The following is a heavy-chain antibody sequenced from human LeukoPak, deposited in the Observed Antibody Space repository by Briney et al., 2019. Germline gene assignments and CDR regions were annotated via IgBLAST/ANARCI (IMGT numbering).Heavy chain of an antibody. CDR1: GYTFTDYY. CDR2: ISPSAGST. J-gene: IGHJ4*02. V-gene: IGHV1-46*01. D-gene: IGHD4-11*01. CDR3: ARDGRGNNYRWDY. Sequence: ASVKVSCKASGYTFTDYYIQWVRQARGQGLEWMGLISPSAGSTTYAQKFQGRVAMTRDTSTNTVYMELSSLRSEDTAVYYCARDGRGNNYRWDYWGQGTLVTVSS.